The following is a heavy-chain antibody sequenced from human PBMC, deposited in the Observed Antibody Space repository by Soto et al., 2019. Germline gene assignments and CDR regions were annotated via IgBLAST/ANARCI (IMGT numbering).Heavy chain of an antibody. V-gene: IGHV2-5*02. CDR2: LYWDDDK. Sequence: SGPTLVNPTQTLTLTCTFSGFSLSTSGVGVGWIRQPPGKALEWLALLYWDDDKRYSPSLRSRLTITKDTSKNQVVLTMTNMDPVDTATYYCIQSRCGGDCLQSYASYYYYGMDVWGQGTTVTVSS. D-gene: IGHD2-21*02. CDR3: IQSRCGGDCLQSYASYYYYGMDV. J-gene: IGHJ6*02. CDR1: GFSLSTSGVG.